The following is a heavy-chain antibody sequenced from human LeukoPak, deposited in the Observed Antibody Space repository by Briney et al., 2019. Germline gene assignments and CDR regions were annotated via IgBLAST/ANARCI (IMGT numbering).Heavy chain of an antibody. CDR3: ARFGDCSSTSCYTNAVSYYYGMDV. V-gene: IGHV1-8*01. J-gene: IGHJ6*02. D-gene: IGHD2-2*02. Sequence: ASVKVSCKASGYTFTSYDINWVRQATGQGLEWMGWMNPNSGNTGYAQKFQGRVTMTRNTSISTAYMELSSLRSEDTAMYYCARFGDCSSTSCYTNAVSYYYGMDVWGQGTTVTVSS. CDR2: MNPNSGNT. CDR1: GYTFTSYD.